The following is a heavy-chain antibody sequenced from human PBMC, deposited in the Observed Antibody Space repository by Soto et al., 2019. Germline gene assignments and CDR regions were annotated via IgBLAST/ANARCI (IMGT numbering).Heavy chain of an antibody. V-gene: IGHV1-18*01. D-gene: IGHD1-26*01. J-gene: IGHJ5*02. Sequence: QVQLVQSGAEVKKPGASVKVSCKASGYTFTSYGISLVRQAPGKGLEWMGCIIAYNGNTNYSQKLQGRVTMTTDTSTSPAYLELRRLRSDDTAVYYCARASGSAYWYDPWGKGTLVTVSS. CDR1: GYTFTSYG. CDR2: IIAYNGNT. CDR3: ARASGSAYWYDP.